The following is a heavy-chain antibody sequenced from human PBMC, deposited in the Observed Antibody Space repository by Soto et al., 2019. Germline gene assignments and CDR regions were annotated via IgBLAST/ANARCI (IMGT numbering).Heavy chain of an antibody. Sequence: QLQLLQSGGGVVQPGRSLRLSCVASGFTFSAFGMHWVRQAPGKGLEWVAVMSADGRKTFYADSVKGRFTISRDPPHNALFLDWSSLSGDDTAVYFGATDRGSCDYYYGMDAWGQGTTVTVSS. CDR2: MSADGRKT. V-gene: IGHV3-30*03. CDR1: GFTFSAFG. J-gene: IGHJ6*02. D-gene: IGHD3-10*01. CDR3: ATDRGSCDYYYGMDA.